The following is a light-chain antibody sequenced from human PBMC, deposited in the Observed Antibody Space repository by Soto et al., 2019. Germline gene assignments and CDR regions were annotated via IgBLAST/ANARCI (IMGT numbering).Light chain of an antibody. CDR2: DAS. Sequence: DIQMTQSPSSLSASVVGRVTITCQASQDISNYLNWYQQKPGKAPKLLIYDASNLGIGVPSRFSGSGSGTHFTFTISSLQTEDIGTYYCQQYDILPITFGRGTRLEI. CDR1: QDISNY. J-gene: IGKJ5*01. CDR3: QQYDILPIT. V-gene: IGKV1-33*01.